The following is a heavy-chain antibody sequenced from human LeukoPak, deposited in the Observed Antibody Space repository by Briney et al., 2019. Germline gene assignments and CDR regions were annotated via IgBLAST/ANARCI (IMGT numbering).Heavy chain of an antibody. Sequence: SVKVSCKASGGTFSSYAISWVRQAPGQGLEWMGRIIPILGIANYAQKFQGRVTITADKSTSTAYMELSSLRSEDTAVYYCARVDLRYYFDYWGQGTLVTVSS. CDR2: IIPILGIA. J-gene: IGHJ4*02. D-gene: IGHD4-17*01. CDR3: ARVDLRYYFDY. CDR1: GGTFSSYA. V-gene: IGHV1-69*04.